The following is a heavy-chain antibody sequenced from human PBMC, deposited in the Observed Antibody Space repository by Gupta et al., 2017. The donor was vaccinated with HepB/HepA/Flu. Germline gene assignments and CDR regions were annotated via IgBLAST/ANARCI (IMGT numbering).Heavy chain of an antibody. D-gene: IGHD2-21*02. CDR3: AKLRIRMTATGGDY. CDR2: ISESGGYT. J-gene: IGHJ4*01. CDR1: GFTFRNNS. V-gene: IGHV3-23*01. Sequence: EVQLLESGGGLVQPGGSLILSCAVSGFTFRNNSIYWVRQAPGKGLEWVSAISESGGYTSYADSVKGRFTISGDNSKNIVYLQMNSLRVDDTAVYFCAKLRIRMTATGGDYWGHGTLVTVSS.